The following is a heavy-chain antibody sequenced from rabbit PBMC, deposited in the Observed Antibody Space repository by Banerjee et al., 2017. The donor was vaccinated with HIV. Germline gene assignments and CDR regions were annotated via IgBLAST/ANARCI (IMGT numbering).Heavy chain of an antibody. D-gene: IGHD6-1*01. CDR2: IYGGSSGSC. V-gene: IGHV1S40*01. CDR3: ASGYASVTDYGAFGL. CDR1: GFSFSSSNY. J-gene: IGHJ4*01. Sequence: PLEESGGDLVQPGESLTLTCTASGFSFSSSNYMCWVRQAPGKGLERIACIYGGSSGSCYYATCAKCRFTISKASSTTMTLQMSSLTAAHTATYFCASGYASVTDYGAFGLWGPGTLVTVS.